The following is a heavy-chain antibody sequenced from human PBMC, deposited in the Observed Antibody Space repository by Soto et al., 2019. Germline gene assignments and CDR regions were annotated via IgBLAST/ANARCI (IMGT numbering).Heavy chain of an antibody. J-gene: IGHJ6*02. CDR3: ARAPYYDFWSGYPPLGMDV. CDR2: IYYSGST. V-gene: IGHV4-31*03. CDR1: GGSVSSGGYY. Sequence: SETLSLTCTVSGGSVSSGGYYWSWIRQHPGKGLEWIGYIYYSGSTYYNPSLKSRVTISVDTSKNQFSLKLSSVTAADTAVYYCARAPYYDFWSGYPPLGMDVWGQGTTVTVSS. D-gene: IGHD3-3*01.